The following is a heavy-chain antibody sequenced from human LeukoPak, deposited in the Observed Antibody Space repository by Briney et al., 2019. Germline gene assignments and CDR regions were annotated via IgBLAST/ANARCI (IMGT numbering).Heavy chain of an antibody. CDR2: ISSSSSYT. CDR1: GFTFSDYY. V-gene: IGHV3-11*06. CDR3: AREVVVVAEGYYFDY. D-gene: IGHD2-15*01. Sequence: GGSLRLSCAASGFTFSDYYMSWIRQAPGKGLEWVSYISSSSSYTNYADSVKGRFTISRDKAKNSLYLQMNSLRAEDTAVYYCAREVVVVAEGYYFDYWGQGTLVTVSS. J-gene: IGHJ4*02.